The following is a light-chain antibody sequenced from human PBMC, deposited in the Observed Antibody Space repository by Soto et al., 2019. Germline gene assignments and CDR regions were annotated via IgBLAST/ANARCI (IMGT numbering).Light chain of an antibody. V-gene: IGKV3-11*01. CDR1: QTVSTF. CDR3: QQRSSWPT. CDR2: DTS. Sequence: EIVLTQSPATLSLSPGERATLSCRASQTVSTFLGWYQQKPGQAPRLLIYDTSNRATGIPARFSGSGSGTDFTLTISSLEPEDFAVYYCQQRSSWPTFGGGTKVEIK. J-gene: IGKJ4*01.